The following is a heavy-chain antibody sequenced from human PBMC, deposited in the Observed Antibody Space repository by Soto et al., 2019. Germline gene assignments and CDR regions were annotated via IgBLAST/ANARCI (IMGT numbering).Heavy chain of an antibody. Sequence: EVQLVESGGGLVKPGGSLRLSCAASGFTFSSYNMNWVRQAPGKGLEWVSSISISSSYIYYADSVKGRFTISRDNAKNSLYLQMNSLRADDTAVYYCARRTRWFGEVTTRYFDYWGQGTLVTVSS. CDR1: GFTFSSYN. CDR3: ARRTRWFGEVTTRYFDY. CDR2: ISISSSYI. V-gene: IGHV3-21*01. J-gene: IGHJ4*02. D-gene: IGHD3-10*01.